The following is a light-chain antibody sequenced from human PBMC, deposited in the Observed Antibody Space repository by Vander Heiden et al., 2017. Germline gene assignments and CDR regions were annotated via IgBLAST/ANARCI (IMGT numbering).Light chain of an antibody. V-gene: IGKV1-5*01. Sequence: DIQMTQSPSTLSASVGDRVTITCRASQSISSWLAWYQQKPGKAPKLLIYDASSLESGVPSRFSGSGSGTEFTLTISSLQPDDFATYYCQQENSYSDTFGQGTKVEIK. CDR3: QQENSYSDT. CDR1: QSISSW. J-gene: IGKJ1*01. CDR2: DAS.